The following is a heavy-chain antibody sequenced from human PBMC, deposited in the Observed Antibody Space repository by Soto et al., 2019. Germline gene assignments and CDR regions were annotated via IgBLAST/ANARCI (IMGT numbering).Heavy chain of an antibody. CDR1: GGSISSSSHH. CDR2: IYHSGTT. CDR3: ARHKDCSGGSCNAVGYYYVLDV. D-gene: IGHD2-15*01. Sequence: SETLSLTCTVSGGSISSSSHHWGWIRQPPGKGLEWIGSIYHSGTTYYNPPLKSRVTISVDTSKNQFSLRLSSVTAADTAVYYCARHKDCSGGSCNAVGYYYVLDVWAQGTTVTVSS. J-gene: IGHJ6*02. V-gene: IGHV4-39*01.